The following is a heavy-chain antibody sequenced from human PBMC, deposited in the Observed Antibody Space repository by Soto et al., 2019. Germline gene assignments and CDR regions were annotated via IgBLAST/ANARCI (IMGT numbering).Heavy chain of an antibody. V-gene: IGHV3-30-3*01. D-gene: IGHD6-13*01. CDR1: GFTFSSYA. CDR2: ISYDGSNK. J-gene: IGHJ4*02. CDR3: ARDGRYSSSWVDY. Sequence: QVQLVESGGGVVQPGRSLRLSCAASGFTFSSYAMHWVRQAPGKGLEWVAVISYDGSNKYYADSVKGRFTISRDNSKNTLYLQMNSLRAEDTAVYYCARDGRYSSSWVDYWGQGTLLTVSS.